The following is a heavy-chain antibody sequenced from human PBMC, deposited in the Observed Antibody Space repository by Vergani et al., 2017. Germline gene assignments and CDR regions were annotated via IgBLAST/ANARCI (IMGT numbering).Heavy chain of an antibody. J-gene: IGHJ6*03. CDR1: GFTFDDYG. CDR2: INWNGGST. Sequence: EVQLVESGGGVVRPGGSLRLSCAASGFTFDDYGMSWVRQAPGKGLEWVSGINWNGGSTGYADSVKGRFTISRDNAKNSLYLQMNSLRAEDTALYHCAGKGDRGDHYYYMDVWGKGTTVTVSS. D-gene: IGHD3-10*01. CDR3: AGKGDRGDHYYYMDV. V-gene: IGHV3-20*01.